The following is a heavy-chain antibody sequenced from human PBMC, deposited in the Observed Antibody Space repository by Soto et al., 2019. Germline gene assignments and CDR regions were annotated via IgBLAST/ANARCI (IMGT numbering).Heavy chain of an antibody. CDR1: GFTFSSYG. CDR2: IKQDGSEK. Sequence: GGSLRLSCAASGFTFSSYGMSWVRQAPGKGLEWVANIKQDGSEKYYVDSVKGRFTISRDNAKNSLYLQMNSLRAEDTAVYYCARDSGKGYYDSSGYFSRWGQGTLVTVSS. V-gene: IGHV3-7*05. D-gene: IGHD3-22*01. J-gene: IGHJ4*02. CDR3: ARDSGKGYYDSSGYFSR.